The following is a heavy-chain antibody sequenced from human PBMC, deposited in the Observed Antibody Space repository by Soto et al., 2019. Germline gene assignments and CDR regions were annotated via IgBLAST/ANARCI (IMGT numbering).Heavy chain of an antibody. J-gene: IGHJ4*02. CDR1: GGSISSSSYY. CDR3: ASYVDTAMVPGY. V-gene: IGHV4-39*01. CDR2: IYYSGST. D-gene: IGHD5-18*01. Sequence: SETLSLTCTVSGGSISSSSYYWGWIRQPPGKGLEWIGSIYYSGSTYYNPSLKSRVTISVDTSKNQFSLKLSSVTAADTAVYYCASYVDTAMVPGYWGQGTLVTVSS.